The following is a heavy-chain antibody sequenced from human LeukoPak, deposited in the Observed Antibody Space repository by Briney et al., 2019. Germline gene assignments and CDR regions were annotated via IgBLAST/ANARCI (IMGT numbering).Heavy chain of an antibody. CDR3: VKDRGGLARDFDQ. CDR2: ISYDGSNK. J-gene: IGHJ4*02. Sequence: PGGSLRLSCAASGFTFSSYGMHWVRQAPGKGLEWVAVISYDGSNKYYADSVKGRFTISRDNSRNTLYLQLSSLRVEDTALYYCVKDRGGLARDFDQWGQGTLVTVSS. D-gene: IGHD3-10*01. V-gene: IGHV3-30*18. CDR1: GFTFSSYG.